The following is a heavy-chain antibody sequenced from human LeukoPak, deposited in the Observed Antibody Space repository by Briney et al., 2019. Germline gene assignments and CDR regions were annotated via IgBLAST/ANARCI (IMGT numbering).Heavy chain of an antibody. CDR2: IYYSGST. D-gene: IGHD3-22*01. V-gene: IGHV4-59*01. J-gene: IGHJ6*02. Sequence: PSETLSLTCTVSGGSISSYYWSWIRQPPGKGLEWIGYIYYSGSTNYNPSLKSRVTISVDTSKNQFPLKLSSVTAADTAVYYCARVPVYYYDSSGSRDYYYYGMDVWGQGTTVTVSS. CDR1: GGSISSYY. CDR3: ARVPVYYYDSSGSRDYYYYGMDV.